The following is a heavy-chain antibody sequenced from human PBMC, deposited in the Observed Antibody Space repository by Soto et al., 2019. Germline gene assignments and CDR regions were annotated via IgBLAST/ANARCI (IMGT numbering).Heavy chain of an antibody. CDR2: IYYSGST. Sequence: SETLSLTCTVSGDSITSGESYWSWIRQPPGKGLEWIGYIYYSGSTYYNPSLKSRISISVDTSKNQFSLKLRSVTAADTAVYYCARREIHGPIDYWGQATLVTVSS. D-gene: IGHD1-26*01. CDR1: GDSITSGESY. CDR3: ARREIHGPIDY. V-gene: IGHV4-30-4*01. J-gene: IGHJ4*02.